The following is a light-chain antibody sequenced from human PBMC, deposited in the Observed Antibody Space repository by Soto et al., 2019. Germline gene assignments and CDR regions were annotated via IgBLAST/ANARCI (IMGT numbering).Light chain of an antibody. Sequence: DIQMSQSPSTLSASVGDRVTITCRASQSLTRWLAWYQQKPGRAPKLLIYATSILQSGVPSRFSGSGSGTDFTLTISGVQPDDIANYYWQQYSTFWTFGQGTRVEVK. CDR3: QQYSTFWT. V-gene: IGKV1-5*03. CDR1: QSLTRW. J-gene: IGKJ1*01. CDR2: ATS.